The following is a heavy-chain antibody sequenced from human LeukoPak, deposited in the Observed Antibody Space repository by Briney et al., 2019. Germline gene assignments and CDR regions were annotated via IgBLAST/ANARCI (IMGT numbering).Heavy chain of an antibody. D-gene: IGHD3-10*01. CDR3: ARGIWFGTYFDY. V-gene: IGHV1-18*01. CDR2: ISAYNGNT. CDR1: GYTFTSYG. Sequence: ASVKVSCKASGYTFTSYGISWVRQAPGQGLEWMGWISAYNGNTNYAQRLRGRVTMTTDTSTSTAYMELRSLRSDDTAVYYCARGIWFGTYFDYWGQGTLVTVSS. J-gene: IGHJ4*02.